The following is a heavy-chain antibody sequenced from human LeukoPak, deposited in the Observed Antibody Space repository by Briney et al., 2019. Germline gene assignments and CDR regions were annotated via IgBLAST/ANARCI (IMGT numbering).Heavy chain of an antibody. D-gene: IGHD1-1*01. CDR2: MFYIGNT. V-gene: IGHV4-39*01. CDR3: ARSHTSGTTF. Sequence: SETLSLTCSVSGGSISSSNDYWGWIRQPPGKGLEWMGSMFYIGNTYYTPSPKSPLTISVDTSKTQFSLKLTSVTAADTAVYYCARSHTSGTTFWGQGTLVTVSS. CDR1: GGSISSSNDY. J-gene: IGHJ4*02.